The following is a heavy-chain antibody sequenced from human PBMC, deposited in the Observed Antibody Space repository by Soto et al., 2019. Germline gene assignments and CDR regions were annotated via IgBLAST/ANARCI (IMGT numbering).Heavy chain of an antibody. Sequence: QVQLVQSGAEVKKPASSVKVSCKASGGTFSSYAITWVRQAPGQGLEWMGGIIPIFGTANYDQKFQGRVTITADEATVTAHMELSSLRSEDTTVYYCARGSAYCGGERYIGGGTMGYWGQGTLVTVPS. CDR2: IIPIFGTA. V-gene: IGHV1-69*01. CDR3: ARGSAYCGGERYIGGGTMGY. D-gene: IGHD2-21*01. J-gene: IGHJ4*02. CDR1: GGTFSSYA.